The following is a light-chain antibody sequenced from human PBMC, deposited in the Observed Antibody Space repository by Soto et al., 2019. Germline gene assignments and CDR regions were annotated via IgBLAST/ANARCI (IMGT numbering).Light chain of an antibody. CDR2: DAS. V-gene: IGKV3-15*01. CDR1: QSVSST. Sequence: EIVMTQSPATLSVSPGERATLSCRASQSVSSTLAWYQQKPGQAPRLLIYDASTRATGVPPRFSGSGSGTEFTLTIDSLQSEDFATYYCQQYNNWASFGGGTKVDIK. J-gene: IGKJ4*01. CDR3: QQYNNWAS.